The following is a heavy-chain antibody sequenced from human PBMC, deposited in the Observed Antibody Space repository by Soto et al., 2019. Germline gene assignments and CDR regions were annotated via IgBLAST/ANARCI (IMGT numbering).Heavy chain of an antibody. CDR1: GDSISSGGYT. D-gene: IGHD4-17*01. Sequence: SETLSLTFAVSGDSISSGGYTWSWVRHPPGKGPEWIGYIYRTGSTSYNTSLRSRVTMSVDTSKNQFSLRLTSVTAADTAVYYCARGPYGGSNWFDPWGQGTLVTVSS. V-gene: IGHV4-30-2*01. CDR2: IYRTGST. CDR3: ARGPYGGSNWFDP. J-gene: IGHJ5*02.